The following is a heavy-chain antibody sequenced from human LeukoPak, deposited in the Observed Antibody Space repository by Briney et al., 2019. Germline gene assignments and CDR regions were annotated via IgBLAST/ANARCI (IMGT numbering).Heavy chain of an antibody. V-gene: IGHV1-2*02. CDR1: GYTFTSYG. J-gene: IGHJ4*02. CDR2: INPNSGGT. Sequence: GASVKVSCKASGYTFTSYGISWVRQAPGQGLEWMGWINPNSGGTNYAQKFQGRVTMTRDTSISTAYMELSRLRSDDTAVYYCARVGYGDYDFDYWGQGTLVTVSS. D-gene: IGHD4-17*01. CDR3: ARVGYGDYDFDY.